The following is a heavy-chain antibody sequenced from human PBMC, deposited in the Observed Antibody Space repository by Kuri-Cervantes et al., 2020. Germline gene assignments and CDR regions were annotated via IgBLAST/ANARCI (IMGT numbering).Heavy chain of an antibody. CDR2: ISYDGSNK. CDR3: AEVTYGNVYYFDY. D-gene: IGHD3-10*01. V-gene: IGHV3-30*18. Sequence: GESLKISCAASGFTFSSYGMHWVRQAPGKGLEWVAVISYDGSNKYYADSVKGRFTISRDSSKNTLYLQMSSLKAEDTAVYFCAEVTYGNVYYFDYWGQGTLVTVSS. J-gene: IGHJ4*02. CDR1: GFTFSSYG.